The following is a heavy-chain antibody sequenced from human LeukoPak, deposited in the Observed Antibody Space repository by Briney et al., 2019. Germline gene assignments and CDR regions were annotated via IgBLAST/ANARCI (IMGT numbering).Heavy chain of an antibody. CDR2: IYTSGST. D-gene: IGHD5-18*01. CDR3: AXXXXAQLPINY. V-gene: IGHV4-4*07. J-gene: IGHJ4*02. CDR1: GGSISSYY. Sequence: SETLSLTCTVSGGSISSYYWSWIRQPAGKGLEWIGRIYTSGSTNYNPSLKSRVTISVDTSNNHFSLKPSPVPAAAPGVYFCAXXXXAQLPINYWGQGTLVTVSS.